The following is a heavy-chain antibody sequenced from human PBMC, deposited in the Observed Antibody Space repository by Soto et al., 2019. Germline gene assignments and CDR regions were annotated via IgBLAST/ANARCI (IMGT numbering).Heavy chain of an antibody. D-gene: IGHD3-3*01. V-gene: IGHV3-23*01. CDR3: AKGHITIFGPDSNWFDP. J-gene: IGHJ5*02. CDR1: GFTFSSYA. Sequence: EVQLLESGGGLVQPGGSLRLSCAASGFTFSSYAMSWVRQAPGKGLEWVSAISGSGGSTYYADSVKGRFTISRDNSKNTLYLQMNSLRAEDTAVYYCAKGHITIFGPDSNWFDPWGQGTLVTVSS. CDR2: ISGSGGST.